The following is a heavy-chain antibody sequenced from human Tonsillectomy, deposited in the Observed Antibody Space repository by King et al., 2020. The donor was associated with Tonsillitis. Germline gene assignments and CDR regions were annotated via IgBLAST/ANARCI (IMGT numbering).Heavy chain of an antibody. D-gene: IGHD1-20*01. CDR3: ARDQLRGITVTGNDAFDI. J-gene: IGHJ3*02. Sequence: VQLVESGGGLVKPGESLRLSCAASGFTFSDYYMSWIRQAPGKGLEWVSYIRSSGSTIYYADSVKGRFTISRDNAKNSLYLQMNSLRAEDTAVYYCARDQLRGITVTGNDAFDIWGQGTMVTVSS. V-gene: IGHV3-11*01. CDR1: GFTFSDYY. CDR2: IRSSGSTI.